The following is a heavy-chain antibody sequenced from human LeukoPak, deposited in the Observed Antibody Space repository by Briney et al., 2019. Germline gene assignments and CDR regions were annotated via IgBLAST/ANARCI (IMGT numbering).Heavy chain of an antibody. Sequence: SETLSLTCTVSGASITKYYWTWIRQPPGKGLEWIGYIYYSGSTNYNPSLKSRVTISVDTSKNQFSLKLRSVTAADTAVYYCAREALLYYGPAFDIWGQGTMVTVSS. V-gene: IGHV4-59*01. CDR1: GASITKYY. J-gene: IGHJ3*02. CDR2: IYYSGST. CDR3: AREALLYYGPAFDI. D-gene: IGHD4-17*01.